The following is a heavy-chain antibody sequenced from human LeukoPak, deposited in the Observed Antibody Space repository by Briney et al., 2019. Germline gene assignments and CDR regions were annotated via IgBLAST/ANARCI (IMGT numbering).Heavy chain of an antibody. D-gene: IGHD6-19*01. CDR2: MNPNSGRT. CDR3: ARELQYSSGLDY. V-gene: IGHV1-8*01. Sequence: GASVKVSCKASGYTLTSYDINWVRQATGQGLEWMGWMNPNSGRTGYAQNFQGRITITRNTSISTAYMELSSLRSEDTAVYYCARELQYSSGLDYWGQGTLVTVSS. CDR1: GYTLTSYD. J-gene: IGHJ4*02.